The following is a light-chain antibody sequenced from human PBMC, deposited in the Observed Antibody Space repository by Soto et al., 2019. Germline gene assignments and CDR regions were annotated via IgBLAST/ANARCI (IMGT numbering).Light chain of an antibody. CDR1: SSDVGGYNY. V-gene: IGLV2-14*01. CDR3: SSYTSSSILYD. CDR2: EVS. J-gene: IGLJ1*01. Sequence: QSVLTQPASVSGSPGQSITISCTGTSSDVGGYNYVSWYQQHPGKAPKLMIYEVSNRPSGVSNRFSGSKSGNTASLTISGLQAEDEADYYCSSYTSSSILYDFGTGTKLTVL.